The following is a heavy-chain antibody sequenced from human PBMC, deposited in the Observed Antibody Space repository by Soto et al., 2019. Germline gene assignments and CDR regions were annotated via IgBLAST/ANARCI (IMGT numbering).Heavy chain of an antibody. CDR1: GFTFSSYA. Sequence: QVQLVESGGGVVQPGRSLRLSCAASGFTFSSYAMHWVRQAPGKGLEWVAVISYDGSNKYYADSVKGRFTISRDNSKNTLYLQMNSLRAEDTAVYYCAREQRPALTIFGVARAPFDYWGQGTLVTVSS. CDR2: ISYDGSNK. V-gene: IGHV3-30-3*01. CDR3: AREQRPALTIFGVARAPFDY. J-gene: IGHJ4*02. D-gene: IGHD3-3*01.